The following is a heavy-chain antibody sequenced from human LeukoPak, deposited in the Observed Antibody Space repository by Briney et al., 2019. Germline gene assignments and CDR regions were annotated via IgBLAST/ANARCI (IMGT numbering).Heavy chain of an antibody. CDR2: INGTAIDT. CDR3: AKRPLSGYSIDY. Sequence: PGGSLRLSCAASGFTIMNSAMNWVRQAPGKGLEWVSAINGTAIDTDYADSVKGRFTISRDYSKNTLYLQMNSLRAEDTAVYYCAKRPLSGYSIDYWGQGTLVTVSS. J-gene: IGHJ4*02. D-gene: IGHD6-13*01. V-gene: IGHV3-23*01. CDR1: GFTIMNSA.